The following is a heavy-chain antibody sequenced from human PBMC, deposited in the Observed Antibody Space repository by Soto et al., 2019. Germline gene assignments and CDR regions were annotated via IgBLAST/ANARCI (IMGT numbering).Heavy chain of an antibody. J-gene: IGHJ4*02. V-gene: IGHV1-18*01. Sequence: ASVKVSCKASGYPFTSYGISWVRQAPGQGLEWMGWISAYNGNTNYAQKLQGRVTMTTDTSTSTAYMELRSLRSDDTAVYYCARGPIAVSYSSSWTGPVDYWGQGTLVTVSS. CDR2: ISAYNGNT. D-gene: IGHD6-13*01. CDR1: GYPFTSYG. CDR3: ARGPIAVSYSSSWTGPVDY.